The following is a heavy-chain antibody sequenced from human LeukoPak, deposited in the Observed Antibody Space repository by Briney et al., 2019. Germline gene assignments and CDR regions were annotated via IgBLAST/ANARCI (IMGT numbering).Heavy chain of an antibody. J-gene: IGHJ4*02. D-gene: IGHD3-22*01. CDR2: ISGSGGRT. V-gene: IGHV3-23*01. CDR1: GFTFGDYA. CDR3: ARDYYDSSGYYYFDY. Sequence: GGSLRLSCTASGFTFGDYAMSWFRQAPGKGLEWVSGISGSGGRTYYADSVRGRFTISRDNSKNTLYLQMNSLRAEDTAVYYCARDYYDSSGYYYFDYWGQGTLVTVSS.